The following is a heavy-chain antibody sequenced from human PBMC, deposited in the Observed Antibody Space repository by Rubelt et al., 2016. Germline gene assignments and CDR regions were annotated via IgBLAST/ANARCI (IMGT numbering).Heavy chain of an antibody. J-gene: IGHJ4*02. Sequence: MQLEESGGGVVQPGRSLRLSCAASGFTFSSYSMNWVRQAPGKGLEWVSYISSSSSTIFCADSGKGRFTISRDNAKNSLYLQMNSRRAEDTAVYYCARQNSWEFDYWGQGTLVTVSS. CDR1: GFTFSSYS. V-gene: IGHV3-48*04. CDR2: ISSSSSTI. CDR3: ARQNSWEFDY. D-gene: IGHD1-26*01.